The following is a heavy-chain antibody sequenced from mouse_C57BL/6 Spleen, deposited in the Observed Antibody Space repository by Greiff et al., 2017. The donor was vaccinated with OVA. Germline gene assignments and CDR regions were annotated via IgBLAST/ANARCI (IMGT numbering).Heavy chain of an antibody. V-gene: IGHV1-82*01. CDR3: AITTPHAMDY. J-gene: IGHJ4*01. Sequence: VQLQESGPELVKPGASVKISCKASGYAFSSSWMNWVKQRPGKGLEWIGRIYPGDGDTNYNGKFKGKATLTADKSSSTAYMQLSSLTSEDSAVYFCAITTPHAMDYWGQGTSVTASS. D-gene: IGHD1-1*01. CDR1: GYAFSSSW. CDR2: IYPGDGDT.